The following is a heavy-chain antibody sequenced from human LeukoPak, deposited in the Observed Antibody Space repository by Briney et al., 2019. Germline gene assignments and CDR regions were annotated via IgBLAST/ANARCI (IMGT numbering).Heavy chain of an antibody. CDR1: GGSFSGYY. J-gene: IGHJ4*02. CDR3: AREGAARNFDY. CDR2: INHSGST. V-gene: IGHV4-34*01. Sequence: SETLSLTCAVYGGSFSGYYWSWIRQPPGKGLEWIGEINHSGSTNYNPSLKSRVTISVDTSKNQLSLKLSSVTAADTAVYYCAREGAARNFDYWGQGILVTVSS. D-gene: IGHD6-6*01.